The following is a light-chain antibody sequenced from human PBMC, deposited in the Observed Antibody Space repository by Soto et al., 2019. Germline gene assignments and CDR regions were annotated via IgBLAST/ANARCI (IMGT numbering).Light chain of an antibody. J-gene: IGKJ1*01. CDR2: DAS. V-gene: IGKV3D-11*01. CDR3: PQRSNWPA. Sequence: EVVLTQSPATLSLSPGERATLSCRASQGIRNYLAWYQQIAGQAPRLLIYDASNRSTGIPARLSGSRPGTDIPLTISSPAPQGVALYFCPQRSNWPAFGPGTKLAI. CDR1: QGIRNY.